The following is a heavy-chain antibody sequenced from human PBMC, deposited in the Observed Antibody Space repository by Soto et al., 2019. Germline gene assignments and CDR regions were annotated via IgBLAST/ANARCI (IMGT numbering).Heavy chain of an antibody. Sequence: ASVKVSCKASGYTFTSYAMHWVRQAPGQRLEWMGWINAGNGNTKYSQKFQGRVTITRDTSASTAYMELSSLRSEDTAVYYCARMTLGMRLAHPQDAFDIWGQGTMVTVSS. V-gene: IGHV1-3*01. CDR2: INAGNGNT. D-gene: IGHD6-19*01. CDR1: GYTFTSYA. J-gene: IGHJ3*02. CDR3: ARMTLGMRLAHPQDAFDI.